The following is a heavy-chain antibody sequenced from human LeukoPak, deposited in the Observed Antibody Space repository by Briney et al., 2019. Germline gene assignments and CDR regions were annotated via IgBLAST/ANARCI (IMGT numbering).Heavy chain of an antibody. D-gene: IGHD6-13*01. Sequence: SETLSLTCTVSGGSVDNYYWSWVRQPPGKGLEWIGYIYYSGSTNYNPSLKSRVTISVDTSKNQFSLKMSSVTAADTAVYYCARRYAAYGIAEYYYDSWGQGSLVTVSS. V-gene: IGHV4-59*02. CDR1: GGSVDNYY. CDR2: IYYSGST. J-gene: IGHJ4*02. CDR3: ARRYAAYGIAEYYYDS.